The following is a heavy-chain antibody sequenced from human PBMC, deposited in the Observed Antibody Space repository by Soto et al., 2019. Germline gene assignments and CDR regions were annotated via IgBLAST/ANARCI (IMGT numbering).Heavy chain of an antibody. Sequence: SETLSLTCTVSGGSISTYYWNWIRLSPGRGLEWIGYINRTGSTHYNPSLNGRVAISLDTSRNKFSLKLKSVTAADTAVYFCARQIGDDPFDIWGQGTMVTVSS. CDR2: INRTGST. CDR3: ARQIGDDPFDI. V-gene: IGHV4-4*09. J-gene: IGHJ3*02. CDR1: GGSISTYY. D-gene: IGHD3-3*01.